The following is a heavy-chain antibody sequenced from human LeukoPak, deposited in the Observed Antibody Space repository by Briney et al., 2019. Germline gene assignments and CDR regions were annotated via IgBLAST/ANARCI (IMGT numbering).Heavy chain of an antibody. CDR3: ARAWLGSVSYSAH. CDR1: GYTFTSYG. J-gene: IGHJ4*02. D-gene: IGHD3-10*01. Sequence: ASVKVSCKASGYTFTSYGINWVRQAPGQGLEWMGWISAYNGDTNYAQKLQGRVTMTTDTSTSAAYMELRSLRSEDMAVYYCARAWLGSVSYSAHWGQGTLVTVSS. CDR2: ISAYNGDT. V-gene: IGHV1-18*03.